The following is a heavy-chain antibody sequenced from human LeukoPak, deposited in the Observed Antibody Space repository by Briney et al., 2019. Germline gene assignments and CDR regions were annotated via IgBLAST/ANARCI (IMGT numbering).Heavy chain of an antibody. CDR2: IYYSGST. Sequence: SETLSLTCTVSGGSISSYYWSWIRQPPGKGLEWIGYIYYSGSTNYNPSLKSRVTISVDTSKNQFSLKLSSVTAADTAVYYCARDGTTGGGAFDIWGQGTMVTVFS. J-gene: IGHJ3*02. V-gene: IGHV4-59*01. D-gene: IGHD2/OR15-2a*01. CDR3: ARDGTTGGGAFDI. CDR1: GGSISSYY.